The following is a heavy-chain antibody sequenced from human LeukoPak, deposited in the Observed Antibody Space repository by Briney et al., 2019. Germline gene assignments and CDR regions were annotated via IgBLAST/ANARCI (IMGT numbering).Heavy chain of an antibody. CDR1: GGTFSSYA. Sequence: ASVKVSCKASGGTFSSYAISWVRQAPGQGLEWMGRIIPILGIANYAQKFQGRVTITADKSTSTAYMELSSLRSEDTAVYYCARDRLNRYSGSLNNDYWGQGTLVTVSS. V-gene: IGHV1-69*04. D-gene: IGHD1-26*01. J-gene: IGHJ4*02. CDR2: IIPILGIA. CDR3: ARDRLNRYSGSLNNDY.